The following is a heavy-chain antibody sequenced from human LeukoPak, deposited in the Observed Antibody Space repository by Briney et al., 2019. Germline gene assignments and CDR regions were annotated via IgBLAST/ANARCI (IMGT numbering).Heavy chain of an antibody. V-gene: IGHV4-34*01. Sequence: SETLSLTCAVYGGSFSGYYWSWIRQPPGKGLEWIGEINHSGSTNYNPSLKSRVAISVDTSKNQFSLKLSSVTAADTAVYYCAGSSSPGVFDFWGQRTLVTVSS. D-gene: IGHD6-6*01. CDR2: INHSGST. CDR3: AGSSSPGVFDF. J-gene: IGHJ4*02. CDR1: GGSFSGYY.